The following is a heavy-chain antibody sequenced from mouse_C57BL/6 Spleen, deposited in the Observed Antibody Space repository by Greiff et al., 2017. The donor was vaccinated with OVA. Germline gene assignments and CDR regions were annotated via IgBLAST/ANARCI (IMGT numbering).Heavy chain of an antibody. J-gene: IGHJ4*01. CDR3: ARGTGTLYAMDY. V-gene: IGHV1-69*01. D-gene: IGHD4-1*01. Sequence: QVQLQQPGAELVMPGASVKLSCKASGYTFTSYWMHWVKQRPGQGLEWIGEIDPSDSYTNYNQKFKGKSTLTVDKSSSTAYMQLSSLTSEDSAVDYCARGTGTLYAMDYWGQGTSVTVSS. CDR1: GYTFTSYW. CDR2: IDPSDSYT.